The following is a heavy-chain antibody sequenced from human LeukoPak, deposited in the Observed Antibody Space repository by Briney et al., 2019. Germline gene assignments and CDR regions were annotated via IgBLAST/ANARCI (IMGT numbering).Heavy chain of an antibody. Sequence: GSLRLSCAASGFTFSSYAMSWVRQAPGKGLEWVSAISGSGGSTYYADSVKGRFTISRDNSKNTLYLQMNSLRAEDSAVYYCAKAGLSGSAYSLRAFDIWGQGTMVTVSS. CDR1: GFTFSSYA. J-gene: IGHJ3*02. D-gene: IGHD2-21*01. CDR3: AKAGLSGSAYSLRAFDI. V-gene: IGHV3-23*01. CDR2: ISGSGGST.